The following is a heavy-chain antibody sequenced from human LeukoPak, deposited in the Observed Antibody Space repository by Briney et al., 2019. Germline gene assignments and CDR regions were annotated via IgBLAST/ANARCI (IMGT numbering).Heavy chain of an antibody. CDR2: IKEDGSQK. CDR3: TRELGYCSGGSCYYWFDP. J-gene: IGHJ5*02. Sequence: GGSLRLSCAASGFTFSRYWMSWARQAPGKGLEWVANIKEDGSQKYYVDSVKGRFTISRDNAKNSLYLQMNSLRAEDTAVYYCTRELGYCSGGSCYYWFDPWGQGNLVTVSS. CDR1: GFTFSRYW. D-gene: IGHD2-15*01. V-gene: IGHV3-7*01.